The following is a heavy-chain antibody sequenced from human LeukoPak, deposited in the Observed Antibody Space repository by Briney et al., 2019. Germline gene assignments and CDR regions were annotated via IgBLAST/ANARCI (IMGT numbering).Heavy chain of an antibody. CDR1: GYTFTGYY. CDR2: INPNSGGT. D-gene: IGHD1-26*01. CDR3: ARVGIGGAAAPFAYGGRGPLSPVP. V-gene: IGHV1-2*02. J-gene: IGHJ5*02. Sequence: ASVKVSCKASGYTFTGYYMHWVRQAPGQGLEWMGWINPNSGGTNYAQKFQGRVTMTRDTSISTAYMELSRLRSDDTAVYYCARVGIGGAAAPFAYGGRGPLSPVPWG.